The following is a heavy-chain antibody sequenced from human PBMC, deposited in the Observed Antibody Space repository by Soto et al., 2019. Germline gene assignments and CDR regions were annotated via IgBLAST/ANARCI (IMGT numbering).Heavy chain of an antibody. J-gene: IGHJ4*02. Sequence: EVRLVESGGGLAQPGGSLRLSFAASGFIVSGIFMTWVRQVPGKGPEWVSTLSSDDKTYYADSVRGRFTISRDSSKNTLFLQMNTLRAEDTAVYHCARDIFGGSYDFWHGGQGTLVTVSS. CDR1: GFIVSGIF. V-gene: IGHV3-66*01. CDR2: LSSDDKT. D-gene: IGHD3-3*01. CDR3: ARDIFGGSYDFWH.